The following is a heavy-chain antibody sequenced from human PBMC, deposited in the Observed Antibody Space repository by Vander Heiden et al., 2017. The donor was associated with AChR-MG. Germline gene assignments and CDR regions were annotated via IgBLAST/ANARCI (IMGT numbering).Heavy chain of an antibody. Sequence: QVQLVQSGAEVKKPGSSVKVSCKASGGTFSSYAISWVRQAPGQGLEWMGGIIPIFGTANYAQKFQGRGTITADKSTSTAYMELSSLRSEDTAVYYCARDHAAYCGGDCYLRGHYYYYYGMDVWGQGTTVTVSS. J-gene: IGHJ6*02. CDR1: GGTFSSYA. CDR2: IIPIFGTA. CDR3: ARDHAAYCGGDCYLRGHYYYYYGMDV. V-gene: IGHV1-69*06. D-gene: IGHD2-21*02.